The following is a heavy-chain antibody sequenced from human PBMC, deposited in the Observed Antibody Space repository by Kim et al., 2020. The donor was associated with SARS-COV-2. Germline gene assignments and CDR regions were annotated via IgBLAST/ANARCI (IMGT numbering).Heavy chain of an antibody. CDR3: ARDGRSVDYYFDF. V-gene: IGHV1-3*01. J-gene: IGHJ4*02. Sequence: ASVKVSCKASGYTFTSYSIHWVRQAPGQRLEWMGWNNVVNGNTKYSQKFQGRVTITRDTSASTIYMELRSLRSEDTAVYYCARDGRSVDYYFDFWGQGTLVTVAS. CDR2: NNVVNGNT. CDR1: GYTFTSYS.